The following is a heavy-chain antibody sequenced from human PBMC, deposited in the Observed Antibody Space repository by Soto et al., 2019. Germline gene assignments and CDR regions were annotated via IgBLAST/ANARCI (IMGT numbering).Heavy chain of an antibody. J-gene: IGHJ4*02. Sequence: QLVESGGGLVQPGGSLRLSCAASGFMFRDYWMAWARQAPGKGMQWVGVIKQDGSETHYVDSVRGRFTISRDNAKNALYLQMNSLRADDTAVYYCTRDWEYWGQGILVTVSS. CDR3: TRDWEY. V-gene: IGHV3-7*01. CDR1: GFMFRDYW. D-gene: IGHD1-26*01. CDR2: IKQDGSET.